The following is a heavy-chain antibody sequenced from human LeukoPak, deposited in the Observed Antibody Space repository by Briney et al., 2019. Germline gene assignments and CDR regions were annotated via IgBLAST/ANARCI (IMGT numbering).Heavy chain of an antibody. CDR3: ARAVVTEDYYGMDV. Sequence: ASVKVSCKASGYTFTSYAMNWVRQAPGQGLEWMGWINTNTGNPTYAQGFTGRFVFSLDTSVSTAYLQISSLKAEDTAVYYCARAVVTEDYYGMDVWGQGTTVTVSS. CDR2: INTNTGNP. D-gene: IGHD2-21*02. CDR1: GYTFTSYA. V-gene: IGHV7-4-1*02. J-gene: IGHJ6*02.